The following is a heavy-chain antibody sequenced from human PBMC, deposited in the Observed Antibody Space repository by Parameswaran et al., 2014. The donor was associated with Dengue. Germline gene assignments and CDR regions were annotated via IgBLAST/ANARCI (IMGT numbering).Heavy chain of an antibody. CDR3: AKGWVPQITMIVVVIS. D-gene: IGHD3-22*01. V-gene: IGHV3-23*01. CDR2: ISGSGGST. J-gene: IGHJ4*02. Sequence: VRQAPGKGLEWVSAISGSGGSTYYADSVKGRFTISRDNSKNTLYLQMNSLRAEDTAVYYCAKGWVPQITMIVVVISWGQGTLVTVSS.